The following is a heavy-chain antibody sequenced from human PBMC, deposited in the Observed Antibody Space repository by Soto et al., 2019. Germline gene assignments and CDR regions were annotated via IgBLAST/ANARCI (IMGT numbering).Heavy chain of an antibody. CDR3: ARHYNVFLFFGESLSGMDV. CDR1: GFTFSSYG. D-gene: IGHD3-10*02. J-gene: IGHJ6*02. Sequence: PGGSLRLSCAASGFTFSSYGMHWVRQAPGKGLEWVAVIWYDGSNKYYADSVKGRFTISVDTSKNQFSLNLKSLTAADTAVYYCARHYNVFLFFGESLSGMDVWGQGTTVTVSS. CDR2: IWYDGSNK. V-gene: IGHV3-33*01.